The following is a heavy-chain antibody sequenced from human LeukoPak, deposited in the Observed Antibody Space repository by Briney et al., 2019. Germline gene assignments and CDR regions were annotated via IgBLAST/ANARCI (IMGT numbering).Heavy chain of an antibody. CDR1: GYTFTSYG. J-gene: IGHJ4*02. CDR2: ISANNGNT. D-gene: IGHD6-13*01. Sequence: ASVKVSCKAPGYTFTSYGISWVRQAPGQGLEWMGWISANNGNTNYAQKLQGRVTITTDTSTSTAYMELRSLRSDDTAVYYCGIVLTYSSCWDSGFDYWGQRALVSASS. V-gene: IGHV1-18*01. CDR3: GIVLTYSSCWDSGFDY.